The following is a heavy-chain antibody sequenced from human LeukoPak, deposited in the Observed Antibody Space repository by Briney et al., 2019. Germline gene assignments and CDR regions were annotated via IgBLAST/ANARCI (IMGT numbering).Heavy chain of an antibody. V-gene: IGHV3-21*01. J-gene: IGHJ4*02. D-gene: IGHD4-23*01. CDR2: ISSSSSYI. Sequence: GGSLRLSCAASGFTFGTYSMNWVRQAPGKGLEWVSSISSSSSYIYYADSVKGRFTISRDNAKNSLYLQMNSLRAEDTAVYYCASDYGGNSLGFDYWGQGTLVTVSS. CDR3: ASDYGGNSLGFDY. CDR1: GFTFGTYS.